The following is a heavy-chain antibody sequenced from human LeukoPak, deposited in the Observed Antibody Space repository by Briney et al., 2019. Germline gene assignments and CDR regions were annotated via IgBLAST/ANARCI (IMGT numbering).Heavy chain of an antibody. D-gene: IGHD1-26*01. J-gene: IGHJ5*02. V-gene: IGHV3-23*01. CDR1: EFTFDSYA. CDR2: ISGSGGTT. CDR3: ARKDSGSYHNWFDP. Sequence: GGSLRLSCAASEFTFDSYAMSWVRQAPGKGLEWVSAISGSGGTTYYADSVKGRFTISRDNSKNSLYLQMNSLRAEETAVYYCARKDSGSYHNWFDPWGQGTLVTVSS.